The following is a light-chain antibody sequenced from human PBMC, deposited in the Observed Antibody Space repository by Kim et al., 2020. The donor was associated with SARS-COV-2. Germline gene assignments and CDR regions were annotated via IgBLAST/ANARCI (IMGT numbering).Light chain of an antibody. CDR2: SNN. J-gene: IGLJ3*02. Sequence: TFTIVCTESSTNMGSNYLHLNQQPPGTTPKPLISSNNQRPSGVPDRFSGSKSGTSASLAISGLRSADEADYYCAAWDDSLSGCVFGGGTQLTVL. CDR3: AAWDDSLSGCV. CDR1: STNMGSNY. V-gene: IGLV1-47*02.